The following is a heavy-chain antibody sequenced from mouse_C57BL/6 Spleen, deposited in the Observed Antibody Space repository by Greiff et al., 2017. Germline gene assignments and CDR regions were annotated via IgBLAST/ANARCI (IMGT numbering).Heavy chain of an antibody. CDR2: FHPYNDDT. CDR3: ARRSDSSGYDY. CDR1: GYTFTTYP. J-gene: IGHJ2*01. D-gene: IGHD3-2*02. V-gene: IGHV1-47*01. Sequence: QVQLQQSGAELVKPGASVKMSCKASGYTFTTYPIEWMKQNHGKSLEWIGNFHPYNDDTKYNEKFKGKATLTVENASRTVYLGISRLTSDDAAVYYCARRSDSSGYDYWGQGTTLTVSS.